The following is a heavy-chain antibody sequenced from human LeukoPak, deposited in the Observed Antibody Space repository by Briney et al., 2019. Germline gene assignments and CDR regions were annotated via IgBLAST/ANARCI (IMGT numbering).Heavy chain of an antibody. CDR3: ARDYVSGSFGP. Sequence: GGSLRLSCAASGFTFSSYWMSWVRQAPGKGLEWVANIKQDGSEKYYVDSVKGRFTISRDNAKNTVYLQMNSLRAEDTAVYYCARDYVSGSFGPWGQGTLVTVSS. CDR2: IKQDGSEK. J-gene: IGHJ5*02. V-gene: IGHV3-7*01. D-gene: IGHD3-10*01. CDR1: GFTFSSYW.